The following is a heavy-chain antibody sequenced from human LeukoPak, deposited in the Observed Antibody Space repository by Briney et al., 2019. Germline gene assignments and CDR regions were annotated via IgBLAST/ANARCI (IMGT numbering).Heavy chain of an antibody. CDR3: AKRGADSGGNSALVAFDI. CDR2: ISYDGSNK. CDR1: GFTFSNYA. V-gene: IGHV3-30-3*02. Sequence: GGSLRLSCAASGFTFSNYAMHWVRQAPGKGLEWVAVISYDGSNKEYADSVKGRFTISRDNSKNTLYLQMNSLRAEDTAVYYCAKRGADSGGNSALVAFDIWGQGTLVTVSS. D-gene: IGHD4-23*01. J-gene: IGHJ3*02.